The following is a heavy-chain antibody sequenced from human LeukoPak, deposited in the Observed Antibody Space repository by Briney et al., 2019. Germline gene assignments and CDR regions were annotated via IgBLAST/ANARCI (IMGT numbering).Heavy chain of an antibody. V-gene: IGHV3-23*01. Sequence: GGSLRLSCAASGFTFSTYAMTWVRQAPGKGLEWVSGINSNGDEIYYADSVRGRFTISRDNSSNALYLQMDSLRAEDTAVYYCANWIGSSSRDYWGQGTLVTVSS. CDR3: ANWIGSSSRDY. CDR1: GFTFSTYA. CDR2: INSNGDEI. J-gene: IGHJ4*02. D-gene: IGHD6-6*01.